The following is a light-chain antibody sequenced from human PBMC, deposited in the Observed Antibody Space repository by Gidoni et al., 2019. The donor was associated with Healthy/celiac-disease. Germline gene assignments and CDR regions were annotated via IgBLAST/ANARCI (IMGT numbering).Light chain of an antibody. J-gene: IGKJ2*01. CDR2: AAS. CDR1: QSISSY. V-gene: IGKV1-39*01. Sequence: DIQMTQSPSSLSASVGDRVIITCRASQSISSYLNWYQQKPGKAPKLLIYAASSLQSGVPSRFSGSGSGTDFTLTISSLQPEDFATYYCQQSYSTPYTFGHGTKLDIK. CDR3: QQSYSTPYT.